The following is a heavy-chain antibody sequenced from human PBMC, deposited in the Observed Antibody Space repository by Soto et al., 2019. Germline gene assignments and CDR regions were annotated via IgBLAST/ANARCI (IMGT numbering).Heavy chain of an antibody. J-gene: IGHJ5*02. Sequence: QVQLVQSGAEVKKPGASVKVSCKASGYTFTSYGISWVRQAPGQGLEWMGWISAYNGNTNYAQKLQGRVTMTTDTSTSTAYMELRSLRSDDTAVYYCSRYEGYKWNYGGSWFDPWGQGTLVTVSS. CDR3: SRYEGYKWNYGGSWFDP. D-gene: IGHD1-7*01. CDR1: GYTFTSYG. V-gene: IGHV1-18*01. CDR2: ISAYNGNT.